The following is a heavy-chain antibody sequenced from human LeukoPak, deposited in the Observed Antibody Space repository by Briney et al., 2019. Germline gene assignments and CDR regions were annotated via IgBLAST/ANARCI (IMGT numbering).Heavy chain of an antibody. CDR3: ASLSSGRIDY. CDR2: IYYSGST. J-gene: IGHJ4*02. Sequence: SETLSLTCTVSGGSISSYYWSWIRQPPGKGLEWIGSIYYSGSTYYNPPLKSRVTISVDTSKNQFSLKLSSVTAADTAVYYCASLSSGRIDYWGQGTLVTVSS. D-gene: IGHD6-19*01. V-gene: IGHV4-59*12. CDR1: GGSISSYY.